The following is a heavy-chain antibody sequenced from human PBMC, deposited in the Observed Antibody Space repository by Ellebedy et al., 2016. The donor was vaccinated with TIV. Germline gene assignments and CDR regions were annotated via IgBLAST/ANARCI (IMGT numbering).Heavy chain of an antibody. J-gene: IGHJ2*01. D-gene: IGHD1-26*01. Sequence: PGGSLRLSCAASGFTFSNYAMHWVRQAPGKGLEWVAAIAYDGSNKYYADFVKGRFTISRDNSKNTLYLQMNSLRAEDTAVYYCARDMVGATPNWYFDLWGRGTLVTVSS. CDR1: GFTFSNYA. CDR2: IAYDGSNK. CDR3: ARDMVGATPNWYFDL. V-gene: IGHV3-30*04.